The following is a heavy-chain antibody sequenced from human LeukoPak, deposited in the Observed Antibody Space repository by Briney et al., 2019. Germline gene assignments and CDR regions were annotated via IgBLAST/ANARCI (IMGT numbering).Heavy chain of an antibody. V-gene: IGHV3-21*01. CDR1: GFTFSSYS. CDR2: ISSSSSYI. CDR3: ARDRAYCSGGSCYKSQRAFDP. D-gene: IGHD2-15*01. J-gene: IGHJ5*02. Sequence: GGSLRLSCAASGFTFSSYSMNWVRQAPGKGLEWVSSISSSSSYIYYADSVKGRFTISRDNAKNSLYLQMNSLRAEDTAVYYCARDRAYCSGGSCYKSQRAFDPWGQGTLVTVSS.